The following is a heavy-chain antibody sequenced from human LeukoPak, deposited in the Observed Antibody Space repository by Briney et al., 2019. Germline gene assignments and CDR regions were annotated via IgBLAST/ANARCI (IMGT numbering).Heavy chain of an antibody. CDR2: ISYDGINH. V-gene: IGHV3-30*18. J-gene: IGHJ4*02. CDR3: AKDTRDDHHADY. D-gene: IGHD1-14*01. Sequence: HPGGSLRLSCAVSGFTFSAYGMHCVRQAPGEGLEWVAIISYDGINHYYPDSVKGRFTISRDNSKNTLYLQMNSLRAEDTAVYYCAKDTRDDHHADYWGQGTLVTVSS. CDR1: GFTFSAYG.